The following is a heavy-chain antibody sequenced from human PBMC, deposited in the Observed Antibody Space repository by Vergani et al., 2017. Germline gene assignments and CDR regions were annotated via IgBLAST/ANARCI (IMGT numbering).Heavy chain of an antibody. CDR1: GGTFSSYA. CDR2: IIPIFGTA. D-gene: IGHD6-13*01. V-gene: IGHV1-69*13. J-gene: IGHJ4*02. Sequence: QVQLVQSGAEVKKPGSSVKVSCKASGGTFSSYAISWVRQAPGQGLEWMGRIIPIFGTANYAQKFQGRVTLTADESTSTAYMELSSLRSEDTAVYYCASQPKSSSSYSGDYWGQGTLVTVSS. CDR3: ASQPKSSSSYSGDY.